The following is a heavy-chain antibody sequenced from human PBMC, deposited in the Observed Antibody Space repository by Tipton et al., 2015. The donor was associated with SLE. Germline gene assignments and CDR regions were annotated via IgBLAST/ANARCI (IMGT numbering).Heavy chain of an antibody. Sequence: SLRLSCTVSGFTFGDYWMQWVRQAPGKGLDWVATISASGNTTYHADSVKGRFAISRDNSKSTLYLHLTSLRGEDAARFYCAITSGSTWSFAYWGQGTLVTVSS. CDR2: ISASGNTT. CDR3: AITSGSTWSFAY. D-gene: IGHD6-13*01. CDR1: GFTFGDYW. J-gene: IGHJ4*02. V-gene: IGHV3-23*01.